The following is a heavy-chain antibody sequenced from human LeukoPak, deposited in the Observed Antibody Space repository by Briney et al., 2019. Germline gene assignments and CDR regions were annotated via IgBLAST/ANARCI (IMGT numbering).Heavy chain of an antibody. D-gene: IGHD1-7*01. Sequence: SETLSLTCSVSGGSISGYYWTWIRQPAGRGLEWIGRVYTSGSTHYNPSLKTRLTMSVDTSKNQFSLKLSSVTAADTAVYYCARLITGTTTAFNIWGQGTMVTVSS. J-gene: IGHJ3*02. V-gene: IGHV4-4*07. CDR1: GGSISGYY. CDR3: ARLITGTTTAFNI. CDR2: VYTSGST.